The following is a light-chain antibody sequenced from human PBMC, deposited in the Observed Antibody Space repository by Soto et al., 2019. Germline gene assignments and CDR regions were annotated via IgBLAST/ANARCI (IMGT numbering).Light chain of an antibody. J-gene: IGKJ4*01. V-gene: IGKV1-12*02. CDR1: QSISSY. Sequence: DIQMTQSPSSLSASVGDRVTITCRASQSISSYLAWYQQKPGKAPKLLIYAASNLQSGVPSRFSGSGSGTDFTLTISSLQPEDFATYFCLSGHSRPFGGGTKVDIK. CDR2: AAS. CDR3: LSGHSRP.